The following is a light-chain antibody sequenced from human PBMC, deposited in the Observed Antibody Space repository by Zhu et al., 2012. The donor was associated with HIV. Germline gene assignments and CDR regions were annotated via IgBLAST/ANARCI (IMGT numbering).Light chain of an antibody. CDR1: QSISSN. Sequence: IVMTQSPATLSVSLGERVTLSCRASQSISSNLAWYQQKPGQAPRLVIYGAFIRATGIPARFSGSGSGTEFSLTISSLESEDFAVYYCQQYDNWPPLTFGRGTKVEIK. V-gene: IGKV3-15*01. J-gene: IGKJ4*01. CDR2: GAF. CDR3: QQYDNWPPLT.